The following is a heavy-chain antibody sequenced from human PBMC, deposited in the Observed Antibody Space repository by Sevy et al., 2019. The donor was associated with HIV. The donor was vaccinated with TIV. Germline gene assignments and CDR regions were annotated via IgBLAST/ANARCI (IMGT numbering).Heavy chain of an antibody. Sequence: ASVKVSCKASGYTFTGYYMHWVRQAPGQGLEWMGWINPNSGGTNYAQKFQGRVTMTRDTSISTAYMELSRLRSDDTAVYYCARVEEASSYYYDSSAIDYWGQGTLVTVSS. CDR2: INPNSGGT. J-gene: IGHJ4*02. CDR3: ARVEEASSYYYDSSAIDY. D-gene: IGHD3-22*01. V-gene: IGHV1-2*02. CDR1: GYTFTGYY.